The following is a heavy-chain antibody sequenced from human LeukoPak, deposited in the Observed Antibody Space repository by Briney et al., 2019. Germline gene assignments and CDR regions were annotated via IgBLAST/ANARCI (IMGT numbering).Heavy chain of an antibody. Sequence: PSETLSLTCAVYGGSLSGYYWTWIRQPPGKGLEWLGEIIHSGSTNYNPSLKSRVTISIDTSNNRSALNLGSVTAADTAVYYCARLIVPPTRPIDYWGQGTLVTVSS. V-gene: IGHV4-34*12. D-gene: IGHD2/OR15-2a*01. CDR1: GGSLSGYY. CDR3: ARLIVPPTRPIDY. CDR2: IIHSGST. J-gene: IGHJ4*02.